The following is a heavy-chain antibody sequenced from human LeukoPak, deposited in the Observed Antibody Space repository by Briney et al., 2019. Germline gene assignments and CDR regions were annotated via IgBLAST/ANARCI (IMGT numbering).Heavy chain of an antibody. CDR3: AKGGSSSWYYDWLDP. Sequence: GRSLRLSCAGSEFTFSRYAMTWVRQAPGKGLEWVSAISGGGNTTYYTDSVKGRFTISRDNSQNTLYLQMNSLRAEDTAIYYCAKGGSSSWYYDWLDPWGQGTLVTVSS. CDR1: EFTFSRYA. V-gene: IGHV3-23*01. D-gene: IGHD6-13*01. J-gene: IGHJ5*02. CDR2: ISGGGNTT.